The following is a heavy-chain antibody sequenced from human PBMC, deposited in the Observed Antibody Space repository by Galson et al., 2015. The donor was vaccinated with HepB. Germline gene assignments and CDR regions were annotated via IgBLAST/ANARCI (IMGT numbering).Heavy chain of an antibody. CDR3: ARDNRLWFGELNYYYGMDV. CDR1: GFTFSDYY. V-gene: IGHV3-11*05. Sequence: SLRLSCAASGFTFSDYYMSWIRQAPGKGLEWVSYISSSSSYTNYADSVKGRFTISRDNAKNSLYLQMNSLRAEDTAVYYCARDNRLWFGELNYYYGMDVWGQGTTVTVSS. D-gene: IGHD3-10*01. J-gene: IGHJ6*02. CDR2: ISSSSSYT.